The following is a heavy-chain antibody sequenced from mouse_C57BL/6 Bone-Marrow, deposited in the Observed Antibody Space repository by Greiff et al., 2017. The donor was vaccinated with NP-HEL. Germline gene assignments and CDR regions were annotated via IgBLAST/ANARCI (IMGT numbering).Heavy chain of an antibody. Sequence: QVQLKESGTELVKPGASVKLSCKASGYTFTSYWMHWVKQRPGQGLEWIGNINPSNGGTNYNEKFKSKATLTVDKSSSTAYMQLSSLTSEDSAVYYCARSLIYYYGSSYVGYAMDYWGQGTSVTVSS. CDR3: ARSLIYYYGSSYVGYAMDY. CDR1: GYTFTSYW. CDR2: INPSNGGT. D-gene: IGHD1-1*01. J-gene: IGHJ4*01. V-gene: IGHV1-53*01.